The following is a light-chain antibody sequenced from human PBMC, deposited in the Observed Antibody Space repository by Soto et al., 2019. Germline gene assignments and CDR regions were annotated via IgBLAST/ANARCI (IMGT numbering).Light chain of an antibody. Sequence: EIVMTQSPATLSVSPGVRATLSCRASQSIGSTLAWYQQKPGQAPRLLIYVASTRATGIPARFRGSGSGTEFTLTINSLQSEDFAVYYCQQYNNWPRTFGQGTKVEIK. CDR2: VAS. CDR1: QSIGST. CDR3: QQYNNWPRT. V-gene: IGKV3-15*01. J-gene: IGKJ1*01.